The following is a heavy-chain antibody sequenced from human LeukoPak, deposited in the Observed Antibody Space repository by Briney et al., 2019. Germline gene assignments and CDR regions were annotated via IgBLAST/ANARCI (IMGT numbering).Heavy chain of an antibody. CDR3: ARSDSGSHDY. V-gene: IGHV3-64*01. J-gene: IGHJ4*02. D-gene: IGHD1-26*01. CDR2: ISSNGGST. Sequence: TGGSLRLSCAASGFTFSSYAVHWVRQAPGKGLEYVSAISSNGGSTYYANSVKGRFTISRDNSKNTLYLQMGSLRAEDMAVYYCARSDSGSHDYWGQGTLVTVSS. CDR1: GFTFSSYA.